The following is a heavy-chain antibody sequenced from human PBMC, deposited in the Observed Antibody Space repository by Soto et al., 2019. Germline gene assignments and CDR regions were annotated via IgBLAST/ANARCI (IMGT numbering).Heavy chain of an antibody. CDR2: ISSSSSYI. V-gene: IGHV3-21*01. Sequence: PGGSLRLSCAAPGFTFSSYSMNWVRQAPGKGLEWVSSISSSSSYIYYADSVKGRFTISRDNAKNSLYLQMNSLRAEDTAVYYCARDPWLQYGMDVWGQGTTVTVSS. CDR1: GFTFSSYS. D-gene: IGHD5-12*01. CDR3: ARDPWLQYGMDV. J-gene: IGHJ6*02.